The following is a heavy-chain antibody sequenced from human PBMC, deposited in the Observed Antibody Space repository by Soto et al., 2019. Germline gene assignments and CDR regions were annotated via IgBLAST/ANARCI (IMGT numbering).Heavy chain of an antibody. Sequence: LRLSCAASGFTFSSYAMHWVRQAPGRGLEWVAVISYDGSNKYYADSVKGRFTISRDNSKNTLYLQMNSLRAEDTAVYYCARVTGIAVAGRDYYYYYGMDVWGQGTTVTVSS. V-gene: IGHV3-30-3*01. CDR2: ISYDGSNK. CDR1: GFTFSSYA. J-gene: IGHJ6*02. D-gene: IGHD6-19*01. CDR3: ARVTGIAVAGRDYYYYYGMDV.